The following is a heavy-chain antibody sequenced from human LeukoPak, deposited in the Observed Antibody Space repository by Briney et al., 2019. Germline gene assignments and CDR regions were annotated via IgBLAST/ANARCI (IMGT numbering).Heavy chain of an antibody. CDR1: GGSISSYY. V-gene: IGHV4-59*01. CDR2: IYYSGST. D-gene: IGHD5-24*01. CDR3: ARDSSEMATIPGGYYHYYYMDV. J-gene: IGHJ6*03. Sequence: SETLSLTCTVSGGSISSYYWSWIRQPPGKGLEWIGCIYYSGSTNYNPSLKSRVTISVDTSKNQFSLKLSSVTAADTAVYYCARDSSEMATIPGGYYHYYYMDVWGKGTTVTVSS.